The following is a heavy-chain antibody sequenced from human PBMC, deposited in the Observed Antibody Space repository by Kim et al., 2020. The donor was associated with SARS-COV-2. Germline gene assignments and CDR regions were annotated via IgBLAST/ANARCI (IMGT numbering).Heavy chain of an antibody. CDR2: IYYTGST. J-gene: IGHJ6*03. Sequence: SETLSLTCTVSAGSISRSSYYWGWIRQPPGRGLEWIGSIYYTGSTDYNPSLKSRVTISVDTSKNELSLKLRSVTAADTAVYYCARHYHDISSYYWFYYTDVWGQGTTVTVPS. CDR3: ARHYHDISSYYWFYYTDV. D-gene: IGHD3-22*01. CDR1: AGSISRSSYY. V-gene: IGHV4-39*01.